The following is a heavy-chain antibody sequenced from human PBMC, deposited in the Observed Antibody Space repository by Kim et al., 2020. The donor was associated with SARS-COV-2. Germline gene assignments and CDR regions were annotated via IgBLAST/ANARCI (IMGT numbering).Heavy chain of an antibody. J-gene: IGHJ6*02. Sequence: GGSLRLSCAASGFTFGDYAMHWVRQAPGKGLEWVSGTSWNSGSIGYADSVKGRFTISRDNAKNSLYLQMNSLRAEDTALYYCAKELWFAELFGYYYGMDVCGQRTTVTVSS. CDR3: AKELWFAELFGYYYGMDV. D-gene: IGHD3-10*01. V-gene: IGHV3-9*01. CDR1: GFTFGDYA. CDR2: TSWNSGSI.